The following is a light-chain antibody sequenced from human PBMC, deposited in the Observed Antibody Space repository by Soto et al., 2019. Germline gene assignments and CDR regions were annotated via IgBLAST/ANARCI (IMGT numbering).Light chain of an antibody. J-gene: IGKJ1*01. CDR2: AAS. V-gene: IGKV3-20*01. Sequence: MVLTRGPDNRSLSPGEGAALAWRGGQSVRSSYLAWYQQTHGQTPRLLMYAASSRDTGIPDRFSGSGSGTDFSLTISRLEAEDFAVYYCQQYGSSTRTFGQGTKVDIK. CDR1: QSVRSSY. CDR3: QQYGSSTRT.